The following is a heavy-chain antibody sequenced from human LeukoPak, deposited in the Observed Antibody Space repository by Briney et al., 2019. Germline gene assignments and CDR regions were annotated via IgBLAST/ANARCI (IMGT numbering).Heavy chain of an antibody. V-gene: IGHV1-2*02. J-gene: IGHJ6*02. CDR1: GYTFTGYY. Sequence: AASVKVSCKASGYTFTGYYMHWVRQAPGQGLEWMGWINPNSGGTNYAQKFQGRVTMTRDTSISTAYMELSRLRSDDTAVYYCARGVVITSWYYGMDVWGQGTMVTVSS. D-gene: IGHD3-22*01. CDR3: ARGVVITSWYYGMDV. CDR2: INPNSGGT.